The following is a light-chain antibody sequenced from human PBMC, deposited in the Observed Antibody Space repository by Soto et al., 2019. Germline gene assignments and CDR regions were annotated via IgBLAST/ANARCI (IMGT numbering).Light chain of an antibody. CDR1: QSVSSH. CDR2: DTS. J-gene: IGKJ2*01. V-gene: IGKV3-11*01. CDR3: QQRSNWPMYT. Sequence: PGARATLSCRASQSVSSHFAWYQQKPGQAPRLLIYDTSNRATGIPARFSGSGSGTDFTLTISSLEPEDFAVYYCQQRSNWPMYTFGQGTKLEIK.